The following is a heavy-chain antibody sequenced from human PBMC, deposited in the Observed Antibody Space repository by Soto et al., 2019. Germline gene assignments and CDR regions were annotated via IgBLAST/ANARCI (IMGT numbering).Heavy chain of an antibody. CDR1: GDSVSSDSAA. D-gene: IGHD6-13*01. CDR2: TYYRSKWYN. V-gene: IGHV6-1*01. J-gene: IGHJ4*02. CDR3: GRGAIAAAGTRIDY. Sequence: PSETLSLTCAISGDSVSSDSAAWNWIRQSPSRGLEWLGRTYYRSKWYNDYAVSVKSRITINPDTSKNQFSLQLNSVTPEDTAVYYCGRGAIAAAGTRIDYWGQGTLVTVSS.